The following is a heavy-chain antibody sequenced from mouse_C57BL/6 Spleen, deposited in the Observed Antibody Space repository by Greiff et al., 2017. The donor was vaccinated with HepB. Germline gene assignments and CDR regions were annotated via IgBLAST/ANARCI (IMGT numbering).Heavy chain of an antibody. V-gene: IGHV5-4*01. CDR3: AREENYYGSSYVDY. CDR2: ISDGGSYT. D-gene: IGHD1-1*01. Sequence: EVKLVESGGGLVKPGGSLKLSCAASGFTFSSYAMSWVRQTPEKRLEWVATISDGGSYTYYPDNVKGRFTISRDNAKNNLYLQMSHLKSEDTAMYYCAREENYYGSSYVDYWGQGTTLTVSS. J-gene: IGHJ2*01. CDR1: GFTFSSYA.